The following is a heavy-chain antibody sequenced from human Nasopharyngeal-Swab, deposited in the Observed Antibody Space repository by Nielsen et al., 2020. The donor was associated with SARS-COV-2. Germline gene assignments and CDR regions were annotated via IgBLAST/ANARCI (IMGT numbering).Heavy chain of an antibody. CDR3: AWKSSGWYGSYDY. V-gene: IGHV5-51*01. CDR2: IYPGDSDT. D-gene: IGHD6-19*01. Sequence: GGSLRLSCQGSGYSFTSYWIAWVRQMPGKGLEWMGIIYPGDSDTRYSPSFQGQVTIFADKSINTAYLQWSSLKASDTAIYYCAWKSSGWYGSYDYWGQGTLVTVSS. CDR1: GYSFTSYW. J-gene: IGHJ4*02.